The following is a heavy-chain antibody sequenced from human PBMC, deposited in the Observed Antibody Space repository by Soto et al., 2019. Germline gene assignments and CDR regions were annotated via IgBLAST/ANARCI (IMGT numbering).Heavy chain of an antibody. Sequence: QVQLQESGPGLVKPSQTLSLTCTVSGGSIISGGYYWSWIRQHPGKGLEWIGYIYYSGSTYYNPSLKSRVTISVDTSKNQFSLKLSSVTAADTAVYYCASWDVSAAAGVQHWGQGTLVTVSS. D-gene: IGHD6-13*01. CDR3: ASWDVSAAAGVQH. CDR1: GGSIISGGYY. CDR2: IYYSGST. J-gene: IGHJ1*01. V-gene: IGHV4-31*03.